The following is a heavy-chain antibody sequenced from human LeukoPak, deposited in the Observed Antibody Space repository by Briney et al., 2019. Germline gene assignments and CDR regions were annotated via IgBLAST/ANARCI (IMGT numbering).Heavy chain of an antibody. D-gene: IGHD3-22*01. CDR2: ISGSAGGT. CDR1: GITLSNYG. CDR3: AKRGVVIRVILVGFHKEAYYFDA. V-gene: IGHV3-23*01. Sequence: GGSLRLSCAVSGITLSNYGMSWVRQAPGKWLEWVAGISGSAGGTNYANSVKGRFTISRDNRKNTLYLQMNSLRADDTAIYFCAKRGVVIRVILVGFHKEAYYFDAWGQGALVTVSP. J-gene: IGHJ4*02.